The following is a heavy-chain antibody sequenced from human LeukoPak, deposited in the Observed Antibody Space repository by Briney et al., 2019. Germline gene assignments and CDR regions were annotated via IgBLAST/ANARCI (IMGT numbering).Heavy chain of an antibody. J-gene: IGHJ4*02. Sequence: PSXXLSLTCTVSGDSISSYYWSWIRQPAGKGLEWIGRIYTSGSTNYNPSLKSRVTMSVDTSKNQFSLKLSSVTAADTAVYYCARGYCSGGNCYYFDYWGQGTLVTVSS. D-gene: IGHD2-15*01. CDR3: ARGYCSGGNCYYFDY. CDR1: GDSISSYY. CDR2: IYTSGST. V-gene: IGHV4-4*07.